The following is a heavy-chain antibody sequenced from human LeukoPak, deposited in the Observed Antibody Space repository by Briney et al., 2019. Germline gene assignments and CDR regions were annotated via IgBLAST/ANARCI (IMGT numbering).Heavy chain of an antibody. Sequence: GGSLRLSCAASGFTFSSYWMSWVRQAPGKGLEWVANIKKDGSEKYYVDSVKGRFTISRDNAKNSLYLQMNSLRAEDTAVYYCARGRIVGAIGLFDYWGQGTLVTVSS. J-gene: IGHJ4*02. CDR1: GFTFSSYW. D-gene: IGHD1-26*01. CDR2: IKKDGSEK. V-gene: IGHV3-7*01. CDR3: ARGRIVGAIGLFDY.